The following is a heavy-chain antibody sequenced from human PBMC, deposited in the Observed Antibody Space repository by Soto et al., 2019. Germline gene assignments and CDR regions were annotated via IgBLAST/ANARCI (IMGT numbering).Heavy chain of an antibody. J-gene: IGHJ5*02. D-gene: IGHD6-13*01. CDR1: GYTFTSYA. CDR3: ARSWVYSSSWPLGWFDP. CDR2: INAGNGNT. V-gene: IGHV1-3*01. Sequence: ASVKVSCKASGYTFTSYAMHWVRQAPGQRLEWMGWINAGNGNTKYSQKFQGRVTITRDTSASTAYMELSSLRSEDTAMYYCARSWVYSSSWPLGWFDPWGQGTLVTVSS.